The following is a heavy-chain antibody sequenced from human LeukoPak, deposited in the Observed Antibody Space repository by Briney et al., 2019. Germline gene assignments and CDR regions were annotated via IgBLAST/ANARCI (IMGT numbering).Heavy chain of an antibody. Sequence: SETLSLTCTVSGGSISSSSYYWGWIRQPPGKGLEWIGSIYYSGSTYYNPSLKSRVTISVDTSKNQFSLKLSSVTAADTAVYYCARQGPKGGYYDSSGSFDYWGRGTLVTVSS. CDR1: GGSISSSSYY. V-gene: IGHV4-39*01. CDR2: IYYSGST. CDR3: ARQGPKGGYYDSSGSFDY. D-gene: IGHD3-22*01. J-gene: IGHJ4*02.